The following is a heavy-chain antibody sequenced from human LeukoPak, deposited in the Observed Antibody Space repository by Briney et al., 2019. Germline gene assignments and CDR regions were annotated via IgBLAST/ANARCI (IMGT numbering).Heavy chain of an antibody. Sequence: SETLSLTCTVAGGSISSSSYYWGWIRQPPGKGLEWIGSSYYSGSTYYNPSLKIRVTISVDTSKNQFSLKLSSVTAADTAVYYCARNQNSWGQGTLVTVSS. J-gene: IGHJ4*02. V-gene: IGHV4-39*01. D-gene: IGHD1-14*01. CDR1: GGSISSSSYY. CDR2: SYYSGST. CDR3: ARNQNS.